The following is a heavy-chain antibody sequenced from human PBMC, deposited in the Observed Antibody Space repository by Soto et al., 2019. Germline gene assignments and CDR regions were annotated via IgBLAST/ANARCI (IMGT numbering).Heavy chain of an antibody. V-gene: IGHV3-30*18. CDR3: AKEKGNWFFDL. CDR1: GFTFNNYG. J-gene: IGHJ2*01. CDR2: ISYDESGK. Sequence: SGGGVVQPGRSLRLSCAASGFTFNNYGMHWVRQAPGEGLEWVAVISYDESGKYYADYVKGRFAISRDNSKNTLYLEMNSLRPEDTAVYYCAKEKGNWFFDLWGRGTLVTVSS.